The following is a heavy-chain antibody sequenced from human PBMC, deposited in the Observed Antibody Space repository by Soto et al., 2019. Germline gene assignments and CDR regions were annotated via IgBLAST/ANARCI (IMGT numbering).Heavy chain of an antibody. J-gene: IGHJ4*02. D-gene: IGHD4-17*01. V-gene: IGHV3-72*01. CDR1: GFIFSDHY. Sequence: EVQLVESGGGLVQPGGSLRLSCAASGFIFSDHYMDWVRQAPGKGLEWVGRTRKKANSHTTEYAASVKGRVTISRDDSKNSLYLQMNSLKIEDTAVYYCARATTVTDYWGQGTLVTVSS. CDR3: ARATTVTDY. CDR2: TRKKANSHTT.